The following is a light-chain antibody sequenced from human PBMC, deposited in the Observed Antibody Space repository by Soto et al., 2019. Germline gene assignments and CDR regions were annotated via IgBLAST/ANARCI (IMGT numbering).Light chain of an antibody. V-gene: IGKV3-15*01. J-gene: IGKJ2*01. CDR1: QSVSSN. CDR3: QQYDNWPPYT. CDR2: GAS. Sequence: EIVLTQSPGTLSFSPGERATLSCRASQSVSSNLAWYQQKPGQAPRLLIYGASTRATGVPARFSGSGSGTEFTLTISSLQSEDFAVYYCQQYDNWPPYTFGQGTKVDIK.